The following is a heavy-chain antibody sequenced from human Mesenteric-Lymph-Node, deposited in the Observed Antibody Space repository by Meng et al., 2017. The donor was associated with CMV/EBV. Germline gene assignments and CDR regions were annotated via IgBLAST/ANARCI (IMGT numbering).Heavy chain of an antibody. Sequence: GGSLRLSCAASGFTVSSNYMSWVRQAPGKGLEWVSVIYSGGSTYYADSVKGRFTISRDNPKNTLYLQMNSLRAEDTAVYYCARVAPGTTWGPDYWGQGTLVTVSS. CDR3: ARVAPGTTWGPDY. V-gene: IGHV3-66*02. CDR2: IYSGGST. J-gene: IGHJ4*02. D-gene: IGHD1-7*01. CDR1: GFTVSSNY.